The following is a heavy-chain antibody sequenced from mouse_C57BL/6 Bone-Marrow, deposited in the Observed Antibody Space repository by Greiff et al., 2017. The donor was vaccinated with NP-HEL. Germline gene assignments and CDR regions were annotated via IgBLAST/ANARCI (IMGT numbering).Heavy chain of an antibody. J-gene: IGHJ2*01. V-gene: IGHV2-5*01. CDR2: IWRGGST. CDR1: GFSLTSYG. CDR3: AKGIHYYGQYYFDY. D-gene: IGHD1-2*01. Sequence: VQLQESGPGLVQPSQSLSITCTVSGFSLTSYGVHWVRQSPGKGLEWLGVIWRGGSTDYNAAFMSRLSITTDNSNSQVFFKMNSLQADDTAIYYCAKGIHYYGQYYFDYWGQGTTLTVSS.